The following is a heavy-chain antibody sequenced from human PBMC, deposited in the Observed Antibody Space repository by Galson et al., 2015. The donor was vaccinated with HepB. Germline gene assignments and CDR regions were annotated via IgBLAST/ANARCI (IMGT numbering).Heavy chain of an antibody. J-gene: IGHJ4*02. CDR3: ARYPYGSGSYCDY. D-gene: IGHD3-10*01. Sequence: SLRLSCAASGFTFSSYSMNWVRQAPGKGLEWVSSISSSSSYIYYADSVKGRFTISRDNAKNSLYLQMNSLRAKDTAVYYCARYPYGSGSYCDYWGQGTLVTVSS. CDR1: GFTFSSYS. CDR2: ISSSSSYI. V-gene: IGHV3-21*01.